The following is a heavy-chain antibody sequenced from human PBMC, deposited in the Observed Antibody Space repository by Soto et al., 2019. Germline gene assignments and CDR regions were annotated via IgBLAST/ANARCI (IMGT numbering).Heavy chain of an antibody. CDR1: GFTFSSYG. CDR2: IWYDGSNK. V-gene: IGHV3-33*01. CDR3: AREDKDHDAFDI. Sequence: PGGSLRLSCAASGFTFSSYGMHWVRQAPGNGLEWVAVIWYDGSNKYYADSVKGRFTISRDNSKNTLYLQMNSLRAEDTAVYYCAREDKDHDAFDIWGQGTMVTVSS. J-gene: IGHJ3*02.